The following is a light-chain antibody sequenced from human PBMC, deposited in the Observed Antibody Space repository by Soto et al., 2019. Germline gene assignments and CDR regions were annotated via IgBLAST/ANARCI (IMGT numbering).Light chain of an antibody. J-gene: IGLJ1*01. CDR3: QSYDSSLSGWV. CDR2: GNT. Sequence: QSVLTQAPSVSGAPGQRLTMSCTGTTSKIGAGYEGHWYQHLPGTAPKLLIFGNTNRPSGVPERFSGSKSGTSASLAISGLQAEDEADYYCQSYDSSLSGWVFGTGTKFTVL. V-gene: IGLV1-40*01. CDR1: TSKIGAGYE.